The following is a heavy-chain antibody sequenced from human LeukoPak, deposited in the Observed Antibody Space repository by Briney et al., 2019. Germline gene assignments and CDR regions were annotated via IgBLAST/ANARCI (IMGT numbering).Heavy chain of an antibody. CDR3: AKDEWEVPEYFQH. CDR1: GFTFSSYA. CDR2: ISGSGGST. J-gene: IGHJ1*01. Sequence: TGGSLRLSCAASGFTFSSYAMSWVRQAPGKGLEWVSAISGSGGSTYYADSVKGRFTISRDNSKNTLYLQMNSLRAEDTAVYYCAKDEWEVPEYFQHWGQCTLVTVSS. D-gene: IGHD1-26*01. V-gene: IGHV3-23*01.